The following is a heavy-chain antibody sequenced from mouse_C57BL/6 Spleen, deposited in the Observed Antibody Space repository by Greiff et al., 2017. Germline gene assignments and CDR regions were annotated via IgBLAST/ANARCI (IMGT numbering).Heavy chain of an antibody. CDR2: ISSGSSTI. D-gene: IGHD3-3*01. J-gene: IGHJ2*01. CDR1: GFTFSDYG. CDR3: ARGTLFDY. V-gene: IGHV5-17*01. Sequence: EVKLMESGGGLVKPGGSLKLSCAASGFTFSDYGMHWVRQAPEKGLEWVAYISSGSSTIDYADTVKGRFTISRDNAKNTLFLQMTSLRAEDTAMYYCARGTLFDYWGQGTTLTVSS.